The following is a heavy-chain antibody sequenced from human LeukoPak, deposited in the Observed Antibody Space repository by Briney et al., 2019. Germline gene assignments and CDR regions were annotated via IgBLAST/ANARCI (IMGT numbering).Heavy chain of an antibody. CDR2: MNPNSGNT. V-gene: IGHV1-8*01. Sequence: ASVKVSCKASGYTFTSYDINWVRQATGQGLEWMGWMNPNSGNTGYAQKFQGRVTMTRNTSISTAYMELSSLRSEDTAVYYCARDPLYCTNGVCYSNNYFDYWGQGTLVTVSS. CDR1: GYTFTSYD. CDR3: ARDPLYCTNGVCYSNNYFDY. J-gene: IGHJ4*02. D-gene: IGHD2-8*01.